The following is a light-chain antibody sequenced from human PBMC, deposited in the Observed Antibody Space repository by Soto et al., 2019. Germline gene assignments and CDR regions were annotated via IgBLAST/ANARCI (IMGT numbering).Light chain of an antibody. V-gene: IGKV1-39*01. CDR1: QSISSY. Sequence: DIQMTQSPSSLSASVGDRVTITCRASQSISSYLNWYQQKPGKAPKLLIYAASSLQSGVPSRFSGSGSGTDFTLTISSLQPEDFATYYCQTPDTFGGGTKVDIK. CDR2: AAS. CDR3: QTPDT. J-gene: IGKJ4*01.